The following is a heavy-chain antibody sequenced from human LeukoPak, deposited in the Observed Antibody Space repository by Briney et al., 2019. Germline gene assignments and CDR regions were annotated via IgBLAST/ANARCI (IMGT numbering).Heavy chain of an antibody. D-gene: IGHD3-9*01. CDR3: ARGLRYFDWLYPDY. V-gene: IGHV4-31*03. J-gene: IGHJ4*02. CDR1: GGSISSGGYY. CDR2: IYYSGST. Sequence: PPQTLSLTCTVSGGSISSGGYYWSWIRQHPGKGLEWIGYIYYSGSTYYNPSLKSRVTISVDTSKNQFSLKLSSVTAADTAVYYCARGLRYFDWLYPDYWGQGTLVTVSS.